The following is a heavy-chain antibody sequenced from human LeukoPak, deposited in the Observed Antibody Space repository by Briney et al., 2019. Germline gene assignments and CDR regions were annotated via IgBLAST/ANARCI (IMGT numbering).Heavy chain of an antibody. J-gene: IGHJ4*02. CDR3: ARLGHWLGNFDY. D-gene: IGHD6-19*01. CDR2: IYPDDSDT. V-gene: IGHV5-51*01. CDR1: GYSFTRYW. Sequence: GESLKISCKSSGYSFTRYWIGWVRQMPGKGLEWMGIIYPDDSDTTYSPSFQGQVTISADKSISTAYLQWTSLKASDTAMYYCARLGHWLGNFDYWGQGTLVTVSS.